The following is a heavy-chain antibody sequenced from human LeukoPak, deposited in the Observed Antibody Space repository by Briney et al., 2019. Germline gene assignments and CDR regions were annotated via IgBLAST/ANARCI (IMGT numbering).Heavy chain of an antibody. Sequence: GESLKISCKGSGYSFSTYWIGWVRQIPGKGLEWMGIIYPGDSDTRYSASLQGQVTISADKSISTAYLQWSSLKASDTAMYYCARSEMATVLSQDYLRQATLVTVSS. CDR2: IYPGDSDT. V-gene: IGHV5-51*01. CDR1: GYSFSTYW. CDR3: ARSEMATVLSQDY. D-gene: IGHD5-24*01. J-gene: IGHJ4*02.